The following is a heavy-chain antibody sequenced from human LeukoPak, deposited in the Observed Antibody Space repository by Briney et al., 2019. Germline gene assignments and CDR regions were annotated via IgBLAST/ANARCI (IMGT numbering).Heavy chain of an antibody. CDR3: ASPASRFLEWLYDY. CDR2: ISYDGSNK. Sequence: GGSLRLSCAASGFTFSSYAMHWVRQAPGKGLEWVAVISYDGSNKYYADSVKGRFTISRDNSKNSLYLQMNSLRAEDTAVYYCASPASRFLEWLYDYWGQGTLVTVSS. D-gene: IGHD3-3*01. J-gene: IGHJ4*02. V-gene: IGHV3-30-3*01. CDR1: GFTFSSYA.